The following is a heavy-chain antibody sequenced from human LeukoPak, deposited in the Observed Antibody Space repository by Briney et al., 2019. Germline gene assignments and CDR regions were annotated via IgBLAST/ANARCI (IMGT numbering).Heavy chain of an antibody. CDR2: IYTSGST. V-gene: IGHV4-4*07. Sequence: SETLSLTCTASGGSISSYYWSWIRQPAGKGLEWIGRIYTSGSTNYNPSLKSRVTMSVDTSKNQFSLKLSSVTAADTAVYYCARDYSSSWGYAFDIWGQGTMVTVSS. CDR1: GGSISSYY. CDR3: ARDYSSSWGYAFDI. J-gene: IGHJ3*02. D-gene: IGHD6-13*01.